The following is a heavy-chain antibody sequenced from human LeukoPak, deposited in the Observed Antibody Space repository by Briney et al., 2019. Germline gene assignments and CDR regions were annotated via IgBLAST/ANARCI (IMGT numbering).Heavy chain of an antibody. J-gene: IGHJ4*02. Sequence: RGESLKISGHGSGYSFTSYWISWVRQMPGKGLEWMGRIEPSDSYTNYSLSFQGHVTISADKSISTAFLQWSSLKASDTAMYYCARLGYQLPVGYWGQGTLVTVSS. CDR2: IEPSDSYT. V-gene: IGHV5-10-1*01. CDR1: GYSFTSYW. D-gene: IGHD2-2*01. CDR3: ARLGYQLPVGY.